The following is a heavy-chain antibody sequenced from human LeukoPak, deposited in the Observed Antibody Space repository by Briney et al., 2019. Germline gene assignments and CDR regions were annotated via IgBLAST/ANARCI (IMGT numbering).Heavy chain of an antibody. CDR2: IRDDGSYE. V-gene: IGHV3-30*02. CDR1: GFTLSSYD. D-gene: IGHD6-19*01. CDR3: ATEADDAFDI. J-gene: IGHJ3*02. Sequence: GGSLRLSCAASGFTLSSYDMHWIRQAPGKGLEWVAFIRDDGSYEFCADSVKGRFTISRDNSKNTLYLKMNSLRGDDTAVYYCATEADDAFDIWGQGTMVTVSS.